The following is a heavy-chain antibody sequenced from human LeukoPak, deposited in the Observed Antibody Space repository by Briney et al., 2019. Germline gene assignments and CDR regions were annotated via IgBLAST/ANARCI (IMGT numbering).Heavy chain of an antibody. J-gene: IGHJ5*02. D-gene: IGHD3-22*01. Sequence: SETLSLTCAVYGGSFSGYYWSWIRQPPGKGLEWVGEINHSRSTNYNPSLKSRVTISVDTSKNQFSLKLSSVTAADTAVYYCATSYTRIKRWFDPWGQGTLVTVYS. V-gene: IGHV4-34*01. CDR3: ATSYTRIKRWFDP. CDR1: GGSFSGYY. CDR2: INHSRST.